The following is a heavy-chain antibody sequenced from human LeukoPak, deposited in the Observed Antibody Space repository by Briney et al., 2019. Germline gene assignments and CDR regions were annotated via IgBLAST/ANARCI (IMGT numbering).Heavy chain of an antibody. V-gene: IGHV3-74*01. Sequence: GGSLRLSCAASGFTFSSYWMHWVRHAPGKGLVWVSRINSDGSSTSYADSVKGRFTISRDNAKNTLYLQMNSLRAEDTAVYYCARGGQNYCGSGSYYKGAFDIWGQGTMVTVSS. D-gene: IGHD3-10*01. CDR3: ARGGQNYCGSGSYYKGAFDI. CDR2: INSDGSST. CDR1: GFTFSSYW. J-gene: IGHJ3*02.